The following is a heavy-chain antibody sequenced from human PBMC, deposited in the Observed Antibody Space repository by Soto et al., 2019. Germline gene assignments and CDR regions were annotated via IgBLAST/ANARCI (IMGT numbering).Heavy chain of an antibody. CDR1: VGTFSSYA. CDR3: ARDPPKYSNYVDVDDY. J-gene: IGHJ4*02. CDR2: IIPIFGTA. D-gene: IGHD4-4*01. V-gene: IGHV1-69*06. Sequence: QVQLVQSGAEVKKPGSSVLVSCKASVGTFSSYAISWVRQAPGQGLEWMGGIIPIFGTANYAQKFQGRVTITADKSTSTAYMELSSLRSEDTAVYYCARDPPKYSNYVDVDDYWGQGTLVTVSS.